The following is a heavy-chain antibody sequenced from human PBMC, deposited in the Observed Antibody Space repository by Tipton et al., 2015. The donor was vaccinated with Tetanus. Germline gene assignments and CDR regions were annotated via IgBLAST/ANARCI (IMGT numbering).Heavy chain of an antibody. D-gene: IGHD3-16*01. Sequence: QLVQSGAEVKKPGESLEISCKGFGYTFNNYWIGWVRQLPGKGLEWMGIIFPGDSDIRYSPSFQGRVTISADKSITTAYLQWSSLRASDTAMYYCARVGGGSKWLFDYWGQGTPVTVSS. CDR1: GYTFNNYW. J-gene: IGHJ4*02. CDR3: ARVGGGSKWLFDY. V-gene: IGHV5-51*01. CDR2: IFPGDSDI.